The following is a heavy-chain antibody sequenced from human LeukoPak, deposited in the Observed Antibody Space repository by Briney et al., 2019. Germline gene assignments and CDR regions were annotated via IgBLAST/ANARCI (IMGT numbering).Heavy chain of an antibody. CDR3: ARSGDCSGGSCYSSYYYGMDV. Sequence: GGSLRLSCAASGFTFSSYSMNWVRQAPGKGLEWVSSISSSSSYIYYADSVKGRFTISRDNAKNSLYLQMNSLRAEDTAVYYCARSGDCSGGSCYSSYYYGMDVWGQGTTVTVSS. D-gene: IGHD2-15*01. CDR2: ISSSSSYI. V-gene: IGHV3-21*01. CDR1: GFTFSSYS. J-gene: IGHJ6*02.